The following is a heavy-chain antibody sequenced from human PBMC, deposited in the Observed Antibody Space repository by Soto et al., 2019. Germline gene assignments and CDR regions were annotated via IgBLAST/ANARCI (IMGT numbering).Heavy chain of an antibody. J-gene: IGHJ4*02. Sequence: SETLSLTCTVSGGSISETGFYWGWIRQPPGKGLEWIGYMYHSGSTYYNPSLKSRVTISIDRSKNQFSLKLSSVTAADTAVYYCARVPDYWGQGILVTVSS. V-gene: IGHV4-30-2*01. D-gene: IGHD2-2*01. CDR3: ARVPDY. CDR1: GGSISETGFY. CDR2: MYHSGST.